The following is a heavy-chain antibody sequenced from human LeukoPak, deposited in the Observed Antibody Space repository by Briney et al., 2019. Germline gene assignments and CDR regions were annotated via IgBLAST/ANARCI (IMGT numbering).Heavy chain of an antibody. J-gene: IGHJ6*03. V-gene: IGHV3-23*01. CDR2: ISGSGGST. CDR1: GFTFSSYG. Sequence: GGSLRLSCAASGFTFSSYGMSWVRQAPGKGLEWVSAISGSGGSTYYADSVKGRFTISRDNSKNTLYLQMNSLRAEDTAVYYCAKDSYSGVDYGDYSAYYYYMDVWGKGTTVTVSS. CDR3: AKDSYSGVDYGDYSAYYYYMDV. D-gene: IGHD4-17*01.